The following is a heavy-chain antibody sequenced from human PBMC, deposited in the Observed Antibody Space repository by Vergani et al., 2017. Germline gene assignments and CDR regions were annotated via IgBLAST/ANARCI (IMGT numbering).Heavy chain of an antibody. J-gene: IGHJ6*03. Sequence: QVQLVESGGGVVQPGRSLRLSRAASGFRFSSYGMNWVRRAPGKGLEWVAVIGYDGSNKNYADSVKGRFTISRDNSQTTVNLQMNSLRVDDTAVYYCAKDVGGCNSISCSYGMGLWGKGTTVT. V-gene: IGHV3-33*06. D-gene: IGHD2/OR15-2a*01. CDR2: IGYDGSNK. CDR1: GFRFSSYG. CDR3: AKDVGGCNSISCSYGMGL.